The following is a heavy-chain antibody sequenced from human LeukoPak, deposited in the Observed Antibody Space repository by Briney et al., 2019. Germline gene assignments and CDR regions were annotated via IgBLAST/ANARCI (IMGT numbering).Heavy chain of an antibody. D-gene: IGHD3-16*01. CDR3: AKDRKGDWFDP. CDR1: GFTFDDYA. J-gene: IGHJ5*02. V-gene: IGHV3-9*01. Sequence: GGSLRLSCAASGFTFDDYAMHWVRQAPGKGLEWVSGISWNSGSMGYADSVKGRFTISRDNAKNSLYLQMNSLRAEDTALYYCAKDRKGDWFDPWGQGTLVTVSS. CDR2: ISWNSGSM.